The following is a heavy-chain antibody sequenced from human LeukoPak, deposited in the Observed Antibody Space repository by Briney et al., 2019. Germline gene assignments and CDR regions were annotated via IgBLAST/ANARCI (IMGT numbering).Heavy chain of an antibody. CDR1: GFTFNDYY. CDR3: ATDGAGFDT. J-gene: IGHJ5*02. CDR2: INIGGTNT. V-gene: IGHV3-11*01. Sequence: GGSLRLSCAASGFTFNDYYMSWIRQAPGKGLEWLPYINIGGTNTHYADSVKGRFTISRDNAKKSLYLEMNNLRAEDTAVYYCATDGAGFDTWGQGVLVTVSS.